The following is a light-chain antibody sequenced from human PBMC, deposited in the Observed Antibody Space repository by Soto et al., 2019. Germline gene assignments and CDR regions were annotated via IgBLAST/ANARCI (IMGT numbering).Light chain of an antibody. CDR2: DVT. CDR3: SSYTSSSTVV. V-gene: IGLV2-14*01. J-gene: IGLJ3*02. CDR1: SSDVGAYNY. Sequence: QSVLTQPASVSGSPGQSVTISCSGSSSDVGAYNYVSWYQRHPGKAPKLMIYDVTNRPSGVSNRLSGYKSGNTASLTISGLQDEDEADYFCSSYTSSSTVVFGGGTKLTVL.